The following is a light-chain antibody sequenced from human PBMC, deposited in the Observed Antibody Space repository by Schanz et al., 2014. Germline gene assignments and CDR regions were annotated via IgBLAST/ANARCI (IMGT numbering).Light chain of an antibody. CDR3: SSYTSTSTLFV. Sequence: QSALTQPASVSGSPGQSITISCTGTSSDIGAYDYVSWYQQHPGTAPRLVIYDVTYRPSTVSSRFSGSKSGVTASLTIFGLQAEDEADYFCSSYTSTSTLFVFGSGTKLTVL. J-gene: IGLJ1*01. CDR2: DVT. CDR1: SSDIGAYDY. V-gene: IGLV2-14*03.